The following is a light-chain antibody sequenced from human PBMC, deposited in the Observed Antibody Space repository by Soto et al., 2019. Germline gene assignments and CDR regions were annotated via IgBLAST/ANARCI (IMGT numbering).Light chain of an antibody. CDR3: SSFTSYSTLV. Sequence: QSALTQPASVSGSPGQSITISCTGTSRDVGGYSYVSLYQQHPGKAPKLMIYDVNNRPSGVSDRFSGSKSGNTASLTISGLQAEDESDYYCSSFTSYSTLVFGGGTKVT. J-gene: IGLJ2*01. CDR1: SRDVGGYSY. V-gene: IGLV2-14*03. CDR2: DVN.